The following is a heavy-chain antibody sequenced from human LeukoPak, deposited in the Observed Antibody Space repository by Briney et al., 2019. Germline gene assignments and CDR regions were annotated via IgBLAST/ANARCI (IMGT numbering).Heavy chain of an antibody. Sequence: GSLRLSCVATGFTFNTYAMYWVRQAPGKGLERVSGVFGSGGSAHYADSVKGRFTISRDNSKNTVYLEMSSLRAEDTAIYYCGKTTTGYSSGQKPAWPVDYWGQGTLVTVSS. V-gene: IGHV3-23*01. CDR3: GKTTTGYSSGQKPAWPVDY. D-gene: IGHD6-19*01. CDR2: VFGSGGSA. CDR1: GFTFNTYA. J-gene: IGHJ4*02.